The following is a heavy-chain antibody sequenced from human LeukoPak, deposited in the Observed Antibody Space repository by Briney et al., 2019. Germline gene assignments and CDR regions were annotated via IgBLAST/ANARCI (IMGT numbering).Heavy chain of an antibody. CDR2: IWYDGSNK. CDR1: GFTFSSYG. Sequence: GGSLKLSCAASGFTFSSYGMHWVRQAPGKGLEWVAVIWYDGSNKYYADSVKGRFTISRDNSKNTLYLQMNSLRAEDTAVYYCARDRITMVRGVIIPIYYYYGMDVWGQGTTVTVSS. D-gene: IGHD3-10*01. V-gene: IGHV3-33*01. CDR3: ARDRITMVRGVIIPIYYYYGMDV. J-gene: IGHJ6*02.